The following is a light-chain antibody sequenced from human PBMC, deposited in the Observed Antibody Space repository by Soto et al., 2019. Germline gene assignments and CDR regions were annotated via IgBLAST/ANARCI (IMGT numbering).Light chain of an antibody. CDR3: QSYDSSTPVV. CDR1: SGNIGSNY. Sequence: NFMLTQPHSVSESPGKTVTISCTRSSGNIGSNYVQWYQQRPGSAPTTLIYEDDQRPSGVPDRFSGSIDRSSNSASLTSSGLKTEDEADYYCQSYDSSTPVVFGGGTKVTVL. V-gene: IGLV6-57*04. CDR2: EDD. J-gene: IGLJ2*01.